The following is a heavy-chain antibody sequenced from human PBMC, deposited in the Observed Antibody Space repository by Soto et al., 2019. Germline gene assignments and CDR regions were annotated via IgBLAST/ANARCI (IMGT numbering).Heavy chain of an antibody. D-gene: IGHD6-13*01. Sequence: GGSLRLSCAASGFIFDDFTMHWVRLVPGKGLQWVSYINWDGRIAMYADSVKGRFTISRDNTNNHLYLQMNSLRSDDTALYYCAKDEGAAVECHGDWGHVTLVTVSS. CDR1: GFIFDDFT. CDR2: INWDGRIA. J-gene: IGHJ4*01. V-gene: IGHV3-43*01. CDR3: AKDEGAAVECHGD.